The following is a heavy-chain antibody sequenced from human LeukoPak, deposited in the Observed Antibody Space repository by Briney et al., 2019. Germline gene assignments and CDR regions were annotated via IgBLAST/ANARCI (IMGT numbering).Heavy chain of an antibody. V-gene: IGHV1-46*01. CDR2: INPSGGSI. CDR1: GYTFTRYY. Sequence: ASVKVSCKASGYTFTRYYMHWVRQAPGQGLEWMGIINPSGGSISYAQKFQGRVTMTRDTSTSTVYMELSSLRSEDTAVYYCASPSYDFWSGYPYYMDVWGKGTTVTVSS. CDR3: ASPSYDFWSGYPYYMDV. J-gene: IGHJ6*03. D-gene: IGHD3-3*01.